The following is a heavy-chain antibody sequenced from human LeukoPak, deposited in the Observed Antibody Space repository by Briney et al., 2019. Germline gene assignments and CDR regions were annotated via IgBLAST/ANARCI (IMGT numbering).Heavy chain of an antibody. CDR2: INPNSGGT. V-gene: IGHV1-2*02. CDR1: GYTFTGYY. J-gene: IGHJ4*02. D-gene: IGHD1-26*01. CDR3: AREEVGATAR. Sequence: ASVTVSLKSSGYTFTGYYMHWVRQPPGHGIEWMGWINPNSGGTNYAQKFQGRVTMTRDTSISTAYMELSRLRSDDTAAYYCAREEVGATARWGQGTLVTVSS.